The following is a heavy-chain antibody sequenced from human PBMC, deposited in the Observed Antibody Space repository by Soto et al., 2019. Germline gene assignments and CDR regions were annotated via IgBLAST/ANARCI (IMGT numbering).Heavy chain of an antibody. CDR3: TRGPRVSSTGTGAH. Sequence: GSLRLSCEVSVFTFSAYCMHWVRQVPGKGLIWVSRISDDGSTTTYADSVKGRFTISRDNAKNTLYLQMNSLRADDTGLYYCTRGPRVSSTGTGAHWGQGTLVTVSS. CDR1: VFTFSAYC. CDR2: ISDDGSTT. J-gene: IGHJ4*02. D-gene: IGHD1-1*01. V-gene: IGHV3-74*01.